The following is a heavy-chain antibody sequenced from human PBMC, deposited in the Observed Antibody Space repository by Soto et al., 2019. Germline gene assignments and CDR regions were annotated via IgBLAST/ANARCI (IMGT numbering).Heavy chain of an antibody. CDR1: GGSIRSYY. V-gene: IGHV4-59*01. CDR3: ARGGANGYSGYAFLPYYYSGMDV. CDR2: IYYSGST. Sequence: PSETQCLTCTVAGGSIRSYYWSWIRQKPGKGLEWIGYIYYSGSTNYNPSLKSRVTISVDTSKNQFSLKLSSVTAADTAVYYCARGGANGYSGYAFLPYYYSGMDVWGQGTTVTVSS. D-gene: IGHD5-12*01. J-gene: IGHJ6*02.